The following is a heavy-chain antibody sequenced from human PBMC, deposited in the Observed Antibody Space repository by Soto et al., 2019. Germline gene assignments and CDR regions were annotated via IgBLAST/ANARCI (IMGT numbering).Heavy chain of an antibody. CDR2: VSAHNGDT. CDR3: ARDTMVTSNWFDP. V-gene: IGHV1-18*01. D-gene: IGHD4-17*01. CDR1: GYTFTSYG. Sequence: QVQLVQSGAEVKKPGASVKVSCKASGYTFTSYGISWVRQAPGQGLEWMGWVSAHNGDTNYAQKLQGRVTMTTDTSTSTAYMELRSLTSDDTAGYYCARDTMVTSNWFDPWGQGTLVTVSS. J-gene: IGHJ5*02.